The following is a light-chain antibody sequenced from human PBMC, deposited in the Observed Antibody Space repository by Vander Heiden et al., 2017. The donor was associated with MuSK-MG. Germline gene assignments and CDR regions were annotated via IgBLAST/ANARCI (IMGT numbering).Light chain of an antibody. Sequence: SALPQPASVSGSPGQSITISCTGTSSDVGTSNLVSWYQQHPGKAPKIMIYEVNNRPSGVANRFSGSKSGNTASLTISGLRAEDEAEYYGCAYARGSIWVFGGGTKLTVL. J-gene: IGLJ3*02. CDR2: EVN. V-gene: IGLV2-23*02. CDR3: CAYARGSIWV. CDR1: SSDVGTSNL.